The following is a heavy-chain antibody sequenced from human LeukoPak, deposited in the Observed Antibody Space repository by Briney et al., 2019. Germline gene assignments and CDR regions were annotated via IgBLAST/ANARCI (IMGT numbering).Heavy chain of an antibody. Sequence: ASVKASCKASGYTFTSYAMNWVRQAPGQGLEWMGWINTNTGNPTYAQGFTGRFVFSLDTSVSTAYLQISSLKAEDTAVYYCARGGAFLVPAAMILYAHDAYDIWGQGTMVTVSS. D-gene: IGHD2-2*01. J-gene: IGHJ3*02. CDR3: ARGGAFLVPAAMILYAHDAYDI. CDR2: INTNTGNP. V-gene: IGHV7-4-1*02. CDR1: GYTFTSYA.